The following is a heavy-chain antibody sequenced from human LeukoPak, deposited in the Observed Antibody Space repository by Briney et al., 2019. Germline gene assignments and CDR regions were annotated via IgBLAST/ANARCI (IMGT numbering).Heavy chain of an antibody. CDR3: AKPIRIDSSGYPPDAFDI. V-gene: IGHV3-23*01. J-gene: IGHJ3*02. CDR2: ISGSTIST. CDR1: GFTFRTYA. D-gene: IGHD3-22*01. Sequence: GGSLRLSCAASGFTFRTYAMSWVRQAPGKGLEWVSSISGSTISTYYADSVKGRFTIARDNSKNTLSLQMNSLRAEDTAVYYCAKPIRIDSSGYPPDAFDIWGQGTMVTVSS.